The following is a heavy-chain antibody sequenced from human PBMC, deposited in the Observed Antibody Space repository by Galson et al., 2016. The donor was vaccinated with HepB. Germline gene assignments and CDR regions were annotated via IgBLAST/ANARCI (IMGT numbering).Heavy chain of an antibody. CDR3: VKVSGFWSGYYLY. J-gene: IGHJ4*02. CDR1: GFTFNSYT. Sequence: SLRLSCAASGFTFNSYTMHWVRQAPGKGLEYVSAISSNGGSTYYADSVKGRFTISRDNSKNTLYLQMSSPRAEDTAVYYCVKVSGFWSGYYLYWGQGTLVTVSS. CDR2: ISSNGGST. V-gene: IGHV3-64D*06. D-gene: IGHD3-3*01.